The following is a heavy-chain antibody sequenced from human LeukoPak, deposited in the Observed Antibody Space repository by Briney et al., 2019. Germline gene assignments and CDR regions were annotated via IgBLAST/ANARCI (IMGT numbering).Heavy chain of an antibody. D-gene: IGHD5-18*01. CDR2: ISSSGRTI. CDR3: APHVDTAMAYSSRGY. CDR1: GFTFSSYA. Sequence: GGSLRLSCAASGFTFSSYAMGWVRQAPGKGLEWVSYISSSGRTIYYADSVKGRFTISRDNAKNSLYLQMNSLRAEDTAVYYCAPHVDTAMAYSSRGYWGQGTLVTVSS. J-gene: IGHJ4*02. V-gene: IGHV3-48*04.